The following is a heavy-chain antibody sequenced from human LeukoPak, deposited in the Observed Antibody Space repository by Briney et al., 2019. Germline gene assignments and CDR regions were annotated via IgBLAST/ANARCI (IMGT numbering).Heavy chain of an antibody. V-gene: IGHV3-48*01. CDR1: GFTFSTYS. Sequence: GGSLRLSCAASGFTFSTYSINWVRQAPGKGLEWVSYISSDSSTISYADSLKGRFTISRDNAKNSLSLLMNSLRAEDTAVYYCARDLSSRGYTYGTPAFTFDIWGQGTMVTVSS. CDR2: ISSDSSTI. J-gene: IGHJ3*02. D-gene: IGHD5-18*01. CDR3: ARDLSSRGYTYGTPAFTFDI.